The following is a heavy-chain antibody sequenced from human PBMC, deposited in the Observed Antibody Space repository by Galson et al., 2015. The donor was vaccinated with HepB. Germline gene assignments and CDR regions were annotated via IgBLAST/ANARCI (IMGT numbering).Heavy chain of an antibody. J-gene: IGHJ4*02. Sequence: SLRLSCAASGFTFSSYAMHWVRQAPGKGLEWVAVISYDGSNKYYADSVKGRFTISRDNSKNTLYLQMNSLRAEDTAVYYCARDRNIVVVPAAIASYYFDYWGQGTLVTVSS. CDR1: GFTFSSYA. V-gene: IGHV3-30-3*01. D-gene: IGHD2-2*01. CDR2: ISYDGSNK. CDR3: ARDRNIVVVPAAIASYYFDY.